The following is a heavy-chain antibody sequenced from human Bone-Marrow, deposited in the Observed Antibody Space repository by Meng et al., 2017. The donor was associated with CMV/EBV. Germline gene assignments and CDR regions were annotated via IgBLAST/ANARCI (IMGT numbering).Heavy chain of an antibody. J-gene: IGHJ6*02. CDR1: GYDFNTYA. Sequence: ASVKVSCKASGYDFNTYAMTWVRQAPGQGLEWMGWTSIYKGDSSLAKKFQGRVTMTRDTSTRTASMELRSLRSDDTAVYYCARDRGDGYNSKRYYYYGMDVWGQGTTVTVSS. CDR3: ARDRGDGYNSKRYYYYGMDV. D-gene: IGHD5-24*01. CDR2: TSIYKGDS. V-gene: IGHV1-18*04.